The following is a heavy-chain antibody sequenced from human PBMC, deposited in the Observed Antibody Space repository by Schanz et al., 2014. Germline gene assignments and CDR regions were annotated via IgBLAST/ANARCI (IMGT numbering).Heavy chain of an antibody. J-gene: IGHJ5*02. V-gene: IGHV1-18*01. CDR3: ARDRRRYCSTASCLHDNWFDP. Sequence: QAQLMQSGPELKRPGASVKVSCTASGYTLKNYGISWVRQAPGQGLEWLGWINTASGNTRYSEAFQGRVTMTRDTSTGTAYMELRSLRSDDTAVYYCARDRRRYCSTASCLHDNWFDPWGQGTLXIVSS. CDR2: INTASGNT. CDR1: GYTLKNYG. D-gene: IGHD2-2*01.